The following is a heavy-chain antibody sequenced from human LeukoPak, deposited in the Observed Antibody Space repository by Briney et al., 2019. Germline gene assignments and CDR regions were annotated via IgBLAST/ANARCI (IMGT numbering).Heavy chain of an antibody. CDR1: GFTFSSYW. CDR3: VIAYASSENWRFDY. D-gene: IGHD2-8*01. J-gene: IGHJ4*02. V-gene: IGHV3-7*01. CDR2: IKQDGSEK. Sequence: GGSLRLSCAASGFTFSSYWMSWVRQAPGKGLEWVANIKQDGSEKYYVDSVKGRFTISRDNAKNSLYLQMNSLRAEDTAVYYCVIAYASSENWRFDYWGQGTLVTVSS.